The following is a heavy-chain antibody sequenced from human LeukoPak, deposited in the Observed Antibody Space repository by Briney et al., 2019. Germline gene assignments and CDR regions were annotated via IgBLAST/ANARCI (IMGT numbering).Heavy chain of an antibody. D-gene: IGHD5-12*01. CDR3: ATCGYSGYDCYYYMDV. Sequence: SETLSLTCTVSGGSISSHYWSWIRQPPGKGLEWIGYIYYSGSTNYNPSLKSRVTISVDTSKNRFSLKLSSVTAADTAVYYCATCGYSGYDCYYYMDVWGKGTTVTVSS. CDR2: IYYSGST. CDR1: GGSISSHY. J-gene: IGHJ6*03. V-gene: IGHV4-59*11.